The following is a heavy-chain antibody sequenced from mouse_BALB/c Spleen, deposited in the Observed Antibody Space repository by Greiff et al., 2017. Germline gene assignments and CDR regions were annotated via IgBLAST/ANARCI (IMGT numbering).Heavy chain of an antibody. CDR3: ANYGRYAMDY. CDR2: ISSGGST. CDR1: GFTFSSYA. Sequence: EVKLMESGGGLVKPGGSLKLSCAASGFTFSSYAMSWVRQTPEKRLEWVASISSGGSTYYPDSVKGRFTISRDNARNILYLQMSSLRSEDTAMYYCANYGRYAMDYWGQGTSVTVSS. J-gene: IGHJ4*01. D-gene: IGHD1-1*01. V-gene: IGHV5-6-5*01.